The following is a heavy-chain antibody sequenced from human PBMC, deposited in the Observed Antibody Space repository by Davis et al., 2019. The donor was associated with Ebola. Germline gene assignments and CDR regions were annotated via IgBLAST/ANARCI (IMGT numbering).Heavy chain of an antibody. D-gene: IGHD6-6*01. V-gene: IGHV4-31*03. CDR1: GGSISSGGYY. CDR2: IYYRGST. Sequence: SDTLSLTFTVPGGSISSGGYYCSWIRQHPGKGLEWIGYIYYRGSTYYNPSLKSRVTISVDTSKNQFSLKLSSVTAADTAVYYCAREIAARYPANPYYYYYGMDVWGQGTTVTVSS. J-gene: IGHJ6*02. CDR3: AREIAARYPANPYYYYYGMDV.